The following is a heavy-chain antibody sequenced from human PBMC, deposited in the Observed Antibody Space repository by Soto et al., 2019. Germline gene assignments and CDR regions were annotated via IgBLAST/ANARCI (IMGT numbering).Heavy chain of an antibody. J-gene: IGHJ4*02. CDR3: AKEMMRVGEFITIDY. CDR2: ISRSGDST. CDR1: GFTFNTYA. Sequence: GGSLRLSCAVSGFTFNTYAMSWVRQAPGKGLEWVSAISRSGDSTYYADSVQGRFTISRDNSKNTLYLQMSSLRAEDTAEYYCAKEMMRVGEFITIDYWGQGTLVTVSS. D-gene: IGHD3-16*02. V-gene: IGHV3-23*01.